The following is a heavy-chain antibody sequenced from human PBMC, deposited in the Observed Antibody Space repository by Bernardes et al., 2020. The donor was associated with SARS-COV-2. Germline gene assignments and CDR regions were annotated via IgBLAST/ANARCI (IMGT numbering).Heavy chain of an antibody. CDR1: GGSISGFY. D-gene: IGHD3-10*01. CDR3: AREQNALVRGVIDS. V-gene: IGHV4-59*01. J-gene: IGHJ5*01. Sequence: TLSLTCTVSGGSISGFYWSWIRQSPEKGLEWIGYIHSRGSTNNNPSLKSRVTISIDASKNQFSLRLSSVTAADTAVYYCAREQNALVRGVIDSWGQGTLVTVSS. CDR2: IHSRGST.